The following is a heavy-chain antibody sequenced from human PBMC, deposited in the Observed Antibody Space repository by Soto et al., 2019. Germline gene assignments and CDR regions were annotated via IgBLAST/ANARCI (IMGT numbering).Heavy chain of an antibody. Sequence: QVQLVQSGAEVKKPGASVKVSCKASGYTFTIYGISWVRQAPGQGLEWMGWISAYSGSTKFAQKLQGRVTMTTDTSTTTAYMELRSLTSDDTAVYYCARDFTKSSSWPYYFDYWGQGTLVTVSS. CDR2: ISAYSGST. CDR3: ARDFTKSSSWPYYFDY. D-gene: IGHD6-13*01. V-gene: IGHV1-18*01. J-gene: IGHJ4*02. CDR1: GYTFTIYG.